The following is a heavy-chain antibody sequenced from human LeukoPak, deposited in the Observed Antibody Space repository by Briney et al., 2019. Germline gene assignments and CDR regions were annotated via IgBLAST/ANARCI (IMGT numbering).Heavy chain of an antibody. J-gene: IGHJ3*02. V-gene: IGHV3-7*01. CDR1: GFTFSGYW. Sequence: GGSLRLSCAASGFTFSGYWMTWVRQAPGKGLEWVANIKRDGSETHYVDSVKGRFTISRDNARNSLFLQMNSLRAEDTALYLCVRDDGGKYSAGWYDAFDIWGQGTMVTVSS. CDR2: IKRDGSET. CDR3: VRDDGGKYSAGWYDAFDI. D-gene: IGHD6-13*01.